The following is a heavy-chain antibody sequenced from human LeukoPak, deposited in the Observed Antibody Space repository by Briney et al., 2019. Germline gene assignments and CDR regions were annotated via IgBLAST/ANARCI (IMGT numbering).Heavy chain of an antibody. D-gene: IGHD6-19*01. Sequence: PGRSLRLSCAASGFTFDDYAMHWVRQAPGKGLEWVSGISWNSGSIGYADSVKGRFTISRDNAKNSLYLQMNSLRAEDTAVYYCASQILGIAVAGANAFDIWGQGTMVTVSS. CDR3: ASQILGIAVAGANAFDI. V-gene: IGHV3-9*01. J-gene: IGHJ3*02. CDR2: ISWNSGSI. CDR1: GFTFDDYA.